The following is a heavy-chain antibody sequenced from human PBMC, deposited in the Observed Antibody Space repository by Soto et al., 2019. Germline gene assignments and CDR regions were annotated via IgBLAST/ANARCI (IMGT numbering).Heavy chain of an antibody. D-gene: IGHD1-26*01. Sequence: GGSLRLSCAASGFTFSSYAMSWVRQAPGKGLEWVSAISGSGGSTYYADSVKGRFTISRDNSKNTLYLQMNSLRAEDTAVYYCANVLRDSGAFIYWGQGTLVTVSS. V-gene: IGHV3-23*01. CDR3: ANVLRDSGAFIY. J-gene: IGHJ4*02. CDR2: ISGSGGST. CDR1: GFTFSSYA.